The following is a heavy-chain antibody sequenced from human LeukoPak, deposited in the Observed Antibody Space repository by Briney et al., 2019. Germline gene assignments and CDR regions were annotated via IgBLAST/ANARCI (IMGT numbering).Heavy chain of an antibody. CDR2: IYTSGST. V-gene: IGHV4-61*02. D-gene: IGHD3-10*01. Sequence: SETLSLTCTVSGGSISSGSYYWSWIRQPAGKGLEWIGRIYTSGSTNYNPSLKSRVTISVDTSKNQFSLKLSSVTAADTAVYYCARAVHYYGSGSPDDAFDIWGQGTMVTVSS. CDR3: ARAVHYYGSGSPDDAFDI. J-gene: IGHJ3*02. CDR1: GGSISSGSYY.